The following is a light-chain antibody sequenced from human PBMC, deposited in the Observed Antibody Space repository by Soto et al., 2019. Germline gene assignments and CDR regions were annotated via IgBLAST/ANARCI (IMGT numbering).Light chain of an antibody. Sequence: EIVLTQSPGTLSLSPGERATLSCRASQSVSSSYLAWYQQKPGQAPRLLIYGASSRATGIPDRFSGSGSGTYFTLIISRLEPEDFAVYYCQQYGSSPQTFGQGTKVEIK. CDR2: GAS. CDR3: QQYGSSPQT. CDR1: QSVSSSY. V-gene: IGKV3-20*01. J-gene: IGKJ1*01.